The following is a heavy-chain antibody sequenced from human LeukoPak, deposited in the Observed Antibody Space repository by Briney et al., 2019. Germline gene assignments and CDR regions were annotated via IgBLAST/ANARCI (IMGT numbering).Heavy chain of an antibody. CDR3: ARLAAQAYYYYGMDV. Sequence: PGGSLRLSCAASGFTFSSDSMNWVRQAPGKGLEWVSSISSSSSYIYYADSVKGRFTISRDNAKNSLYLQMNSLRAEDTAVYYCARLAAQAYYYYGMDVWGQGTTVTVSS. D-gene: IGHD6-6*01. J-gene: IGHJ6*02. CDR2: ISSSSSYI. V-gene: IGHV3-21*01. CDR1: GFTFSSDS.